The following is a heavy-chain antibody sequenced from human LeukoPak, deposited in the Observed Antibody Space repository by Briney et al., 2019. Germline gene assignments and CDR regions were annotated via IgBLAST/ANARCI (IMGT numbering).Heavy chain of an antibody. CDR2: IKQDGSEK. CDR1: GFTFSSYW. D-gene: IGHD2-2*01. CDR3: ARGSVVVPAAIRGFDAFDI. Sequence: GGSLRLSCAASGFTFSSYWMSWVRQAPGKGLEWVANIKQDGSEKYYADSVRGRFTISRDNSKNTLYLQMNSLRAEDAAVYYCARGSVVVPAAIRGFDAFDIWGQGTMVTVSS. V-gene: IGHV3-7*04. J-gene: IGHJ3*02.